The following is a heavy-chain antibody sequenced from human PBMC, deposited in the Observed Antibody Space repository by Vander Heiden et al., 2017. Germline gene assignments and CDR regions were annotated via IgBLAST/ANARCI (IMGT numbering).Heavy chain of an antibody. D-gene: IGHD6-6*01. J-gene: IGHJ4*02. CDR2: INQDGSIT. CDR1: GFHFSNYW. CDR3: ARIGYSSSSLDY. Sequence: EVQLVESGGALVQPGGSLRLSCAPSGFHFSNYWMTWVRQAPGKGLEWVANINQDGSITYYLDSMKGRFIISRDNSKSSLYLQLNSLRAEDTAIYYCARIGYSSSSLDYWGQGTLVTVSS. V-gene: IGHV3-7*01.